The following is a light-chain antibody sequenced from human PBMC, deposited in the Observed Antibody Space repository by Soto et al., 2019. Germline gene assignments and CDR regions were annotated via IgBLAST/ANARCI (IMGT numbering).Light chain of an antibody. CDR1: QSVTNY. J-gene: IGKJ2*01. CDR2: DAS. CDR3: QHLNSYPYT. V-gene: IGKV3-11*01. Sequence: EIVLTQSPATLSLSPGESATLSCRASQSVTNYVAWYQQKPGQAPRLLIYDASNRATGIPARFSGGGSGTDFTLTISSLEPEDFAVYYCQHLNSYPYTFGQGTKLEIK.